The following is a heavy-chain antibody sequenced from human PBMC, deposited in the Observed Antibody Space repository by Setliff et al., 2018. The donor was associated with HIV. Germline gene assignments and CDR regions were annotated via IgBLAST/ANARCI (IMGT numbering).Heavy chain of an antibody. J-gene: IGHJ4*02. CDR3: ARDRGVIATHPFDY. CDR2: INPNSGGT. V-gene: IGHV1-2*02. Sequence: ASVKVSCKASGYTFTGYYMHWVRQAPGQGLEWMGWINPNSGGTNYAQKFQGRVTITADKSTSTAYMELSSLRSEDTAVYYCARDRGVIATHPFDYWGQGTLVTVS. CDR1: GYTFTGYY. D-gene: IGHD6-13*01.